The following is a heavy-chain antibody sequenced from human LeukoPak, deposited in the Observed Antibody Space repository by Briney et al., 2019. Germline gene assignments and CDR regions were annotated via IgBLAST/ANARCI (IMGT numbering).Heavy chain of an antibody. V-gene: IGHV4-34*01. D-gene: IGHD4-23*01. CDR2: INHSGST. Sequence: SGTLSLTCAVSGGSFIGYHWNWIRQPPGKGLEWIGEINHSGSTNYNPSLKSRVTISVDTSKNQFSLKLRSVTAADTAVYYCARDPTTVVTTPYYFDDWGQGTLVTVSS. CDR3: ARDPTTVVTTPYYFDD. CDR1: GGSFIGYH. J-gene: IGHJ4*02.